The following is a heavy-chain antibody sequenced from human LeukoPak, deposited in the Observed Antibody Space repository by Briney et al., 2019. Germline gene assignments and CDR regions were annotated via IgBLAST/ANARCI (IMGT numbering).Heavy chain of an antibody. CDR1: GFTFSGSA. Sequence: GGSLRLSCAASGFTFSGSAMHWVRQASGKGLEWVGRIRSKANSYATAYAASVKGRFTISRDDSKNTAYLQMNSLKTEDTAVYYCTTGDIVAIDYWGQGTLVTVSS. D-gene: IGHD5-12*01. CDR3: TTGDIVAIDY. CDR2: IRSKANSYAT. J-gene: IGHJ4*02. V-gene: IGHV3-73*01.